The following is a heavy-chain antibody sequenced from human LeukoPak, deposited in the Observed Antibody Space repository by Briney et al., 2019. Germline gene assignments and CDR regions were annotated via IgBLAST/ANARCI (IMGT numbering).Heavy chain of an antibody. CDR2: IYHSGST. Sequence: PSETLSLTCTVSGYSISSGYYWGWIRQPPGKALEWIGSIYHSGSTYYNPSLKSRVTISVDTSKNQFSLKLSSVTAADTAVYYCARGGSPAAISFAFDIWGQGTMVTVSS. D-gene: IGHD2-2*02. V-gene: IGHV4-38-2*02. CDR1: GYSISSGYY. J-gene: IGHJ3*02. CDR3: ARGGSPAAISFAFDI.